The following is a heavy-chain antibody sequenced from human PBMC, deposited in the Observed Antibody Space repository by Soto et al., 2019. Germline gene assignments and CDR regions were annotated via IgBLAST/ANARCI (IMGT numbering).Heavy chain of an antibody. Sequence: QVQLVHSGAEVKKPGASVKVSCKASGYTFTSYGVSWVRQAPGQGPEWMGWISAYDGNTKYAEKFQGRVTMTTDTSTRTAYMELRSLRSDDTAVYYCASDSASGLPFFDYWGQGTLVTVSS. CDR3: ASDSASGLPFFDY. D-gene: IGHD5-12*01. CDR1: GYTFTSYG. V-gene: IGHV1-18*01. J-gene: IGHJ4*02. CDR2: ISAYDGNT.